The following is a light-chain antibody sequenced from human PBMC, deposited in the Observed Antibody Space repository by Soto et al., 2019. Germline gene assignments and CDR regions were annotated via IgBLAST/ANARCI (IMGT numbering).Light chain of an antibody. CDR1: SSNMGSNT. CDR2: NDN. Sequence: QSVLTQPPSASGTPGQGVAISCSGSSSNMGSNTVNWYQHLPGMAPKLLIYNDNQRPSGVPDRFFGSKSGTSASLAITGLQSEDEADYYCAAWDGSLNHILFGGGTKVTVL. V-gene: IGLV1-44*01. CDR3: AAWDGSLNHIL. J-gene: IGLJ2*01.